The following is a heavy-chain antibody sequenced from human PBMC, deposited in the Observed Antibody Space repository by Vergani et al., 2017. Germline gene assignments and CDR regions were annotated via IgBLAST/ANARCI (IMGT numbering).Heavy chain of an antibody. CDR1: GGSFSGYY. D-gene: IGHD6-13*01. CDR2: ISGSGGST. J-gene: IGHJ4*02. CDR3: AKDLGYSSSWYFDY. Sequence: VQLQQWGAGLLKPSETLSLTCAVYGGSFSGYYWSWIRQPPGKGLEWVSAISGSGGSTYYADSVKGRFTISRDNSKNTLYLQMNSLRAEDTAVYYCAKDLGYSSSWYFDYWGQGTLVTVSS. V-gene: IGHV3-23*01.